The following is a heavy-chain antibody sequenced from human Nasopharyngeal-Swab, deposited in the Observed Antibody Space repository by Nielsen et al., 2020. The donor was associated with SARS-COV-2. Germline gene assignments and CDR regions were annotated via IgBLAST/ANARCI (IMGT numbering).Heavy chain of an antibody. Sequence: GGSLKISCAASGFTFSDYYMSWIRQAPGKGLEWVSYISSSGSTIYYADSVKGRFTISRDNAKNSLYLQMNSLRAEDTAVYYCARDIVGATPNFDYWGQGTLVTVSS. V-gene: IGHV3-11*04. CDR2: ISSSGSTI. D-gene: IGHD1-26*01. CDR1: GFTFSDYY. CDR3: ARDIVGATPNFDY. J-gene: IGHJ4*02.